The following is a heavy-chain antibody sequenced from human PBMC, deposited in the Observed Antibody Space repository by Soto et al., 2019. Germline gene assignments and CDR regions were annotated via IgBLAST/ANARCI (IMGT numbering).Heavy chain of an antibody. D-gene: IGHD3-10*01. V-gene: IGHV4-34*01. CDR3: ATFPTEGRTATPRGDDAFDF. Sequence: EILSLPCYVFRSPFSGYYLHWVRPAPGKGLQWIVDINLSGSPNYNPSLQSRVSVSLDSSKTHFSPKLSSVTAADTAVYYCATFPTEGRTATPRGDDAFDFWGQGTLGTVSS. CDR2: INLSGSP. CDR1: RSPFSGYY. J-gene: IGHJ3*01.